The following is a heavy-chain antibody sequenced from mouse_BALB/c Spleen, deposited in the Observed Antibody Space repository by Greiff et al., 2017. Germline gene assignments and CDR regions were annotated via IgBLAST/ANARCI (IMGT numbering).Heavy chain of an antibody. CDR1: GYTFTDYN. J-gene: IGHJ4*01. CDR3: ARGYYGYNAMDY. D-gene: IGHD1-2*01. Sequence: EVQLQQSGPELVKPGASVKISCKASGYTFTDYNMHWVKQSHGKSLEWIGYIYPYNGGTGYNQKFKSKATLTVDNSSSTAYMELRSLTSEDSAVYYCARGYYGYNAMDYWGQGTSVTVSS. V-gene: IGHV1S29*02. CDR2: IYPYNGGT.